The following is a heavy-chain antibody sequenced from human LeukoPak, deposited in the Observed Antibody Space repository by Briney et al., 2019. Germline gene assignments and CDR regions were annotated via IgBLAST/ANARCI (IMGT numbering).Heavy chain of an antibody. CDR3: ARGYCSSTSCFGFFWY. V-gene: IGHV3-48*03. J-gene: IGHJ4*02. Sequence: GGSLRLSCAASGFTFSSYEMNWVRQAPGKGLGWVSYISSSGSTIYYADSVKGRFTISRDNAKNSLYLQMNSLRAEDTAVYYCARGYCSSTSCFGFFWYWGQGTLVAVSS. D-gene: IGHD2-2*01. CDR2: ISSSGSTI. CDR1: GFTFSSYE.